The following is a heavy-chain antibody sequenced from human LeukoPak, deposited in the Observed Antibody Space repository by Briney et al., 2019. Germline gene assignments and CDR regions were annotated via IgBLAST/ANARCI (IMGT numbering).Heavy chain of an antibody. V-gene: IGHV4-61*05. Sequence: PSETLSLTCTVSGGSISSSSYYWGWIRQPPGKGLEWIGYIYYSGSTNYNPSLKSRVTISVDTSKNQFSLKLSSVTAADTAVYYCARGSGPLRPPVYWGQGTLVTVSS. CDR3: ARGSGPLRPPVY. J-gene: IGHJ4*02. CDR2: IYYSGST. CDR1: GGSISSSSYY.